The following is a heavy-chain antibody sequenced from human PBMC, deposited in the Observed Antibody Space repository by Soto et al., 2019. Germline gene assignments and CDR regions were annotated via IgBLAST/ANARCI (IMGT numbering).Heavy chain of an antibody. V-gene: IGHV4-59*08. CDR1: GGSISRYY. D-gene: IGHD3-10*01. J-gene: IGHJ4*02. CDR2: VYSSGST. CDR3: ARAPPSGAFDY. Sequence: SETLSLTCTVSGGSISRYYWSWIRQPPGKGLEYIGYVYSSGSTNYNPSLKSRATISVDTSKNQFSLKLGSVTAADTAVYYCARAPPSGAFDYWGQGTLVTVSS.